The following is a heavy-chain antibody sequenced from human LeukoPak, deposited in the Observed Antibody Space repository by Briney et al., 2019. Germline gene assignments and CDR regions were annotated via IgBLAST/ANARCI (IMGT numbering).Heavy chain of an antibody. Sequence: GGSLRLSCAASGFTFSSYNMNWVRRAPGKGLEWVSSISSSSNYIYYADSVKGRFTISRDNAKNSLYLQMNSLRAEDTAVYYCARRSNSSSWYYFDYWGQGTLVTVSS. D-gene: IGHD6-13*01. CDR1: GFTFSSYN. J-gene: IGHJ4*02. CDR3: ARRSNSSSWYYFDY. V-gene: IGHV3-21*01. CDR2: ISSSSNYI.